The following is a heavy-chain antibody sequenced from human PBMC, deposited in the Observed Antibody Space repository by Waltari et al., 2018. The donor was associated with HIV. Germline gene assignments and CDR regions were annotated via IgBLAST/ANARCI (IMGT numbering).Heavy chain of an antibody. J-gene: IGHJ6*02. CDR1: GFTIRSYW. CDR2: IHSDGSST. CDR3: ARREATVVRGVYYYGMDV. D-gene: IGHD3-10*01. Sequence: GLVQPGGSLRLSCAASGFTIRSYWMHWVRQAPGKGLVWVSRIHSDGSSTSYADFVKGRFTISRDNAKNTLYLEMNSLRAEDTAVYYCARREATVVRGVYYYGMDVWGQGTTVTVSS. V-gene: IGHV3-74*01.